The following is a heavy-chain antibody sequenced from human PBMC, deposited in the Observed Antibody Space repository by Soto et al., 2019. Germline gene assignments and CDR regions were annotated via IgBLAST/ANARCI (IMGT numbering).Heavy chain of an antibody. D-gene: IGHD6-13*01. CDR3: VTVSPVTYSSSWSNWFDP. J-gene: IGHJ5*02. Sequence: GXSXKVSYKVSGYTXTELSMNLVRQAPGKGLEWMGGFDPEDGETIYAQKFQGRVTMTEDTSTDTAYIELSSLRSEYTAVYYCVTVSPVTYSSSWSNWFDPWGQGTLGTVS. CDR1: GYTXTELS. V-gene: IGHV1-24*01. CDR2: FDPEDGET.